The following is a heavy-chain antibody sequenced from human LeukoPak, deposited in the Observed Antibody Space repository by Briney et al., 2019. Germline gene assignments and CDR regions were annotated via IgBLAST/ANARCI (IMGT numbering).Heavy chain of an antibody. CDR2: FDPEDGET. J-gene: IGHJ4*02. CDR1: GYTLTELS. D-gene: IGHD5-18*01. Sequence: GASVKVSCKVSGYTLTELSMHWVRQAPGKGLEWMGGFDPEDGETIYAQKFQGRVTMTEDTSTDTAYMELSSLRSEDTAVYYCATLINTYTAMVTFDYWGQGTLVTVSS. V-gene: IGHV1-24*01. CDR3: ATLINTYTAMVTFDY.